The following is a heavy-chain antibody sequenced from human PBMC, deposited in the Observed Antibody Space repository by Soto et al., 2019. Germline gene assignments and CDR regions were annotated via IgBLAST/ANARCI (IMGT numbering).Heavy chain of an antibody. CDR3: ARAGGYCSGGSCSNWFDP. CDR2: INPNSGGT. D-gene: IGHD2-15*01. V-gene: IGHV1-2*02. CDR1: GYTFTGYY. Sequence: QVQLVQSGAEVKKPGASVKVSCKASGYTFTGYYMHWVRQAPGQGLEWMGWINPNSGGTNYAQKFQGRVTMTRDTYISTAYMELSRLRSDDTAVYYCARAGGYCSGGSCSNWFDPWGQGTLVTVSS. J-gene: IGHJ5*02.